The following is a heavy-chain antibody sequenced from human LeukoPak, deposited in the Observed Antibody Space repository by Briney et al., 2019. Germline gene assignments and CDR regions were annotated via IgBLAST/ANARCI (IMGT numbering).Heavy chain of an antibody. J-gene: IGHJ4*02. CDR3: ARLYGSGSYHSSLGH. CDR2: IWPGDSDT. D-gene: IGHD3-10*01. CDR1: GYSFTSYY. V-gene: IGHV5-51*01. Sequence: GESLKISCKGSGYSFTSYYIAWVRQMPGKGLEWMGIIWPGDSDTRYSPSFQGQVTISAVKSISTAYLQWSSLKASDTAIYYCARLYGSGSYHSSLGHWGQGTLVTVSS.